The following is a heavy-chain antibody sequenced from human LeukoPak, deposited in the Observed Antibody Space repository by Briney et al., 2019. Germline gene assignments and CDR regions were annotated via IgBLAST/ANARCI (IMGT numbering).Heavy chain of an antibody. CDR1: GFTVSSNY. CDR3: AKLREGNSHDAFDI. V-gene: IGHV3-53*01. Sequence: GGSLRLSCAASGFTVSSNYMSWVRQAPGKGLEWVSVIYSGGSTYNADSVKGRFTISRDNSKNTLYLQMNSLRAEDTAVYYCAKLREGNSHDAFDIWGQATMVTVSS. D-gene: IGHD3-16*01. CDR2: IYSGGST. J-gene: IGHJ3*02.